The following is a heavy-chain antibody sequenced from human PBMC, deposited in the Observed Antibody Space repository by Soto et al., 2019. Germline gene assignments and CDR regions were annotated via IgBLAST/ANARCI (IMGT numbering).Heavy chain of an antibody. Sequence: GGSLRLSCAASGLIFSSYAMSWVRQAPGKGLEWVSGISGNGFDTYYADSVKGRFPISRDNSKNTLYLQMNSLRAEDTAVYYCAKVGVYYYDSSGYYTSAFDAFDIWGQGTMVTVSS. J-gene: IGHJ3*02. D-gene: IGHD3-22*01. CDR2: ISGNGFDT. CDR3: AKVGVYYYDSSGYYTSAFDAFDI. V-gene: IGHV3-23*01. CDR1: GLIFSSYA.